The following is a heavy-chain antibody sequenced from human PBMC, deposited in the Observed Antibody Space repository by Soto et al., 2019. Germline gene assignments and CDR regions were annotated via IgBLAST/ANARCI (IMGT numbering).Heavy chain of an antibody. CDR2: IFPGDSDA. CDR3: ERQGNWYFDL. Sequence: PXESLKIFCQCSGNFFTSYWIALVRQMPGKGLEWMGSIFPGDSDARYSPSFQGQVTMSVDKSITTAYLQWSSLKASDTAIYYCERQGNWYFDLWGRGTLVTVSS. J-gene: IGHJ2*01. V-gene: IGHV5-51*01. CDR1: GNFFTSYW.